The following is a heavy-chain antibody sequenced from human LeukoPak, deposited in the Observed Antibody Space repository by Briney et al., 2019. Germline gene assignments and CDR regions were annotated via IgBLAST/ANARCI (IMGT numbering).Heavy chain of an antibody. CDR3: ANPPTVTKTRFDS. CDR2: INGSCGSK. CDR1: GCIFSSYA. D-gene: IGHD4-17*01. J-gene: IGHJ5*01. Sequence: PGGALRLSFPASGCIFSSYAMNWVRQPPSKGLEWVADINGSCGSKHYAVSVKGRFTISRDNSKNTLYMQMNSLRAEATAVYYCANPPTVTKTRFDSWGQGTLVTVSS. V-gene: IGHV3-23*01.